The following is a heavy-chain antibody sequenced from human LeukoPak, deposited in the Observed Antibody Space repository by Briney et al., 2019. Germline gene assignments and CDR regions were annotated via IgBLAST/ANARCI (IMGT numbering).Heavy chain of an antibody. CDR2: IFHSGST. J-gene: IGHJ4*02. CDR3: ARGNWGTFLDS. V-gene: IGHV4-59*01. CDR1: GDSISSYY. Sequence: SETLSLTCTVSGDSISSYYWSWIRQPPRKGLEWIGYIFHSGSTNYNLSLKSRVTISVDTSKKHFSLKLSTVTAADTAVYYCARGNWGTFLDSWGQGTLVTVSS. D-gene: IGHD7-27*01.